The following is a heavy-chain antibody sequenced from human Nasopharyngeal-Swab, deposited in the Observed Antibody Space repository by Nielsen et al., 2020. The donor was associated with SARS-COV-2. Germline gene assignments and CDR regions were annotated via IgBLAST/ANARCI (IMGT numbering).Heavy chain of an antibody. Sequence: SVKVSCKASGGTFSSYAISWVRQAPGHGLEWMGGIIPIFGTANYAQKFQGRVTITADESASTAYMELSSLRSEDTAVYYCATNYAQRGVYYYYYGMDVWGQGTTVTVSS. CDR2: IIPIFGTA. V-gene: IGHV1-69*13. J-gene: IGHJ6*02. CDR3: ATNYAQRGVYYYYYGMDV. CDR1: GGTFSSYA. D-gene: IGHD3-10*01.